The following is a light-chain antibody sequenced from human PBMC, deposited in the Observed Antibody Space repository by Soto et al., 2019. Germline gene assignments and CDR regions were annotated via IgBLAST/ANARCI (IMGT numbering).Light chain of an antibody. CDR1: QNVRTF. CDR2: AAS. J-gene: IGKJ1*01. Sequence: EVVLTQSPATLSLSPGERATLSCRASQNVRTFLDWYQQKPGQAPRLLIYAASNRATGIPDRFSGSGSGTDFTLTISSLEPEDFEVYYCQQHSHWPPWTFGQGTRVEIQ. CDR3: QQHSHWPPWT. V-gene: IGKV3-11*01.